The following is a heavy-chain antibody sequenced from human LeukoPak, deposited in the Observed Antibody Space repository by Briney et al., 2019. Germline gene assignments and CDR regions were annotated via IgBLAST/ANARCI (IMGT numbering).Heavy chain of an antibody. J-gene: IGHJ4*02. CDR2: ISSSSCI. D-gene: IGHD3-22*01. V-gene: IGHV3-21*01. CDR1: GFTFSSYS. CDR3: AREVYYYDSSGYGL. Sequence: KPGGSLRLSCAASGFTFSSYSMNWVRQAPGKGLEWVSSISSSSCIYYADSVKGRFTISRDNAKNSLYLQMNSLRAEDTAVYYCAREVYYYDSSGYGLWGQGTLVTVSS.